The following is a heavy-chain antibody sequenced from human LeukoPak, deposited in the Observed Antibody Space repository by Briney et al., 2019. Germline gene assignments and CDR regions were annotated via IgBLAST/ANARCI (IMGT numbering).Heavy chain of an antibody. CDR2: ISGSGGST. CDR3: AKCGGGSSGWPYFDY. CDR1: GFTFSSYA. D-gene: IGHD6-19*01. V-gene: IGHV3-23*01. J-gene: IGHJ4*02. Sequence: GGSLRLSCAASGFTFSSYAMSWVRQAPGKGLEWVSAISGSGGSTYYADSVKGRFTISRDNSKNTLYLQMNSLRAEDTAAYYCAKCGGGSSGWPYFDYWGQGTLVTVSS.